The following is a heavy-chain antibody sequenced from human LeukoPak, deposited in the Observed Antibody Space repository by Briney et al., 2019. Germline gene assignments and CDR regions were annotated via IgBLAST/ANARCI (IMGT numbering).Heavy chain of an antibody. CDR1: GYTFTSYD. CDR3: ARGYDFWSGYYWYFDY. Sequence: ASVKVSCKASGYTFTSYDVNWMRQATGQGLEWMGWMNPNSGNTGYAQKFQGRVTITRNTSISTAYMELSSLRSEGTAVYYCARGYDFWSGYYWYFDYWGQGTLVTVSS. CDR2: MNPNSGNT. J-gene: IGHJ4*02. D-gene: IGHD3-3*01. V-gene: IGHV1-8*03.